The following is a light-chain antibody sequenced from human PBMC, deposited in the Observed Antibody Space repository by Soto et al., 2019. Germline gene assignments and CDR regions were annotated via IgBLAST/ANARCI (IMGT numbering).Light chain of an antibody. CDR3: QQRSDWPSLT. Sequence: EIVLTQSPATLSLSPGERATLSCRASQSVSSYLAWYQQKPGQAPRLLIYDTSNRATGIPARFSGSGSGTDFTLAIGRLEPEDFAVYYCQQRSDWPSLTFGGGNKVEIQ. V-gene: IGKV3-11*01. J-gene: IGKJ4*01. CDR1: QSVSSY. CDR2: DTS.